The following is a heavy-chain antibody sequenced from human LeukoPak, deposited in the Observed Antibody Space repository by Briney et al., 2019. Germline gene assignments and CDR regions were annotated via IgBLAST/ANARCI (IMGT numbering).Heavy chain of an antibody. J-gene: IGHJ5*02. D-gene: IGHD3-3*01. CDR3: ARGALRFLEWLPNWFDP. CDR2: ITVGGDDT. CDR1: GLTFGSSV. Sequence: GGSLRLSCAASGLTFGSSVMSWVRQAPGKGQEWLSTITVGGDDTYYADSVKGRFTISRDNSKNTLYLQMNSLRAEDTAVYYCARGALRFLEWLPNWFDPWGQGTLVTASS. V-gene: IGHV3-23*01.